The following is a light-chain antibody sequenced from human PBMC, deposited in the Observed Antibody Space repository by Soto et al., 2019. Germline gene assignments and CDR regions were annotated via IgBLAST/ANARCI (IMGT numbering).Light chain of an antibody. J-gene: IGKJ5*01. Sequence: DIQMTQSPSTLSASVGDRVTITCRASQSVTTWLAWYQQKPGKAPKLLIYKASNLESGLPSRFTGSGSGTEFTLTISSLQSDDFATYYCQQYSTYPITFCQVTRLEIK. V-gene: IGKV1-5*03. CDR3: QQYSTYPIT. CDR1: QSVTTW. CDR2: KAS.